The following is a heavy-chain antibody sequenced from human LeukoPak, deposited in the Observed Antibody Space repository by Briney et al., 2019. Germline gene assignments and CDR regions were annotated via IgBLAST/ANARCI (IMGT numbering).Heavy chain of an antibody. D-gene: IGHD6-6*01. CDR1: GFTFSSYG. V-gene: IGHV3-30*18. Sequence: PGRSLRLSCVASGFTFSSYGMHWVRQAPGKGLEWVAVISYDGSNKYYADSVKGRFTISRDNSKNTLYLQMNSLRAEDTAVYYCAKESIAASWGQGTLVTVSS. CDR3: AKESIAAS. CDR2: ISYDGSNK. J-gene: IGHJ5*02.